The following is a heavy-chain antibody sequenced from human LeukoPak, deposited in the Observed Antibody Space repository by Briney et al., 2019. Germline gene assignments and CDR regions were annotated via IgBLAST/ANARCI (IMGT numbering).Heavy chain of an antibody. CDR1: GFTFSSYA. D-gene: IGHD3-3*01. CDR3: AKGPFTIFGVVSDEYYGMDV. V-gene: IGHV3-30-3*01. Sequence: GGSLRLSCAASGFTFSSYAMSWVRQAPGKGLEWVAVISYDGSNKYYADSVKGRFTISRDNSKNTLYLQMNSLRAEDTAVYYCAKGPFTIFGVVSDEYYGMDVWGQGTTVTVSS. J-gene: IGHJ6*02. CDR2: ISYDGSNK.